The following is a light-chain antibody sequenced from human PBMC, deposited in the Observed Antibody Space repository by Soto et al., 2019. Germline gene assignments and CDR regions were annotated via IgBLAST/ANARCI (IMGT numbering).Light chain of an antibody. CDR3: QRYNSYSRT. V-gene: IGKV1-5*01. J-gene: IGKJ1*01. CDR1: QNIDHW. CDR2: DAS. Sequence: DIQMTQSPSTLSASVGDRVTITCRASQNIDHWLAWYQHKPGKAPKFLIYDASILESGVPSRFSCSGSGTEFTLTISSLQPDDFATYYCQRYNSYSRTFGQGTKVEIK.